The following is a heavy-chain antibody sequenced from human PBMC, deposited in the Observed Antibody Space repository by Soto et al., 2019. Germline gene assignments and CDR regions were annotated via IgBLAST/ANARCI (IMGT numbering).Heavy chain of an antibody. J-gene: IGHJ6*02. D-gene: IGHD3-3*01. V-gene: IGHV1-69*01. CDR3: ARALHSPDLEWGSYGMDV. Sequence: QVQLVQSGAEVKKPGSSVKVSCKASGGTFSSYAISWVRQAPGQGLEWMGGIIPIFGTANYAQKFQGRVTITADESTSTVYMELSSLRSEDTAVYYCARALHSPDLEWGSYGMDVWGQGTTVTVSS. CDR2: IIPIFGTA. CDR1: GGTFSSYA.